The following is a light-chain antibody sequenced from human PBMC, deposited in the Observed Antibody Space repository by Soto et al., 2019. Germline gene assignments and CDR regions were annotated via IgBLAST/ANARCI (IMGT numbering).Light chain of an antibody. V-gene: IGKV3-20*01. CDR1: QSVSSY. CDR2: DAS. J-gene: IGKJ1*01. CDR3: QQYATSSWT. Sequence: PGERAPLSCRASQSVSSYLAWYQQKPGQAPSLLIYDASIRATGIPERFSGRGSGTDFTLTISSLEPEDFAVYFCQQYATSSWTFGQGTKVDIK.